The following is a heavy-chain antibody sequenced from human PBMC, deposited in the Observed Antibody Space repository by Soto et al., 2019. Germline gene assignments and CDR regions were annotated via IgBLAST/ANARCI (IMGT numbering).Heavy chain of an antibody. Sequence: EVQLVESGGGLVKPGGSLRLSCAASGFTFSSYTMNWVRQAPGKGLEWVSSISSSSSYIYYADSVKGRFTISRDNAKNSLYVQMNSVRGEDTGVYYCARGYGSRDYWGQGTLVTVSS. CDR2: ISSSSSYI. J-gene: IGHJ4*02. D-gene: IGHD6-19*01. CDR1: GFTFSSYT. V-gene: IGHV3-21*01. CDR3: ARGYGSRDY.